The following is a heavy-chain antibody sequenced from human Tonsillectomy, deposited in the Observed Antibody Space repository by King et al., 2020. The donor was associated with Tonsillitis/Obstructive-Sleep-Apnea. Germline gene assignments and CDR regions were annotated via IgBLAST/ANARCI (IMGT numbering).Heavy chain of an antibody. D-gene: IGHD6-19*01. V-gene: IGHV3-21*01. CDR2: ISSSSSYI. CDR1: GFTFSSYS. J-gene: IGHJ6*02. CDR3: ARDLSPAPLAVAKFMDV. Sequence: VQLVESGGGLVKPGGSLRLSCAASGFTFSSYSMNWVRQAPGKGLEWVSSISSSSSYIYYADSVKGRFTISRDNAKNSLYLQMNSLRAEDTAVYYCARDLSPAPLAVAKFMDVWGQGTTVTVSS.